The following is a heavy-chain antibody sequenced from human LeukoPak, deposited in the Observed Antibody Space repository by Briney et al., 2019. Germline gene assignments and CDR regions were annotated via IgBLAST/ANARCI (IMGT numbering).Heavy chain of an antibody. CDR3: ARVGRVYYDSGSYTTHFDY. D-gene: IGHD3-10*01. CDR2: ISGSGGST. Sequence: GGSLRLSCAASGFTFSSYAMSWVRQAPGKGLEWVSAISGSGGSTYYADSVKGRFTISRDNSKNTLYLQMNSLRAEDTAVYYCARVGRVYYDSGSYTTHFDYWGQGTLVTVSS. J-gene: IGHJ4*02. V-gene: IGHV3-23*01. CDR1: GFTFSSYA.